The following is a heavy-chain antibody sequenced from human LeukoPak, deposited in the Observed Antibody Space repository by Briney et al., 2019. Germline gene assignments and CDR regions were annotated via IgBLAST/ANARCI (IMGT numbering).Heavy chain of an antibody. CDR2: ISYDGSHK. CDR1: GFTFSSYS. D-gene: IGHD3-10*01. CDR3: AKDYYGSGVYVLYNWFDP. J-gene: IGHJ5*02. V-gene: IGHV3-30*18. Sequence: GGSLRLSCAASGFTFSSYSIHWVRQAPGKGLEWVAVISYDGSHKYYADSVKGRFTISRDNSKNTLYLQMNSLRAEDTAVYYCAKDYYGSGVYVLYNWFDPWGQGTLVTVSS.